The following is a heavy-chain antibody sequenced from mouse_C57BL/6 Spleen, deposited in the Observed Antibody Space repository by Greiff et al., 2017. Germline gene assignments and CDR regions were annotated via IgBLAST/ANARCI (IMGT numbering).Heavy chain of an antibody. V-gene: IGHV1-18*01. J-gene: IGHJ2*01. Sequence: EVQLVESGPELVKPGASVKIPCKASGYTFTDYNMDWVKQSHGKSLEWIGDINPNNGGTIYNQKFKGKATLTVDKSSSTAYMELRSLTSEDTAVYYCARSVYYDYDERDYFDYWGQGTTLTVSS. D-gene: IGHD2-4*01. CDR3: ARSVYYDYDERDYFDY. CDR1: GYTFTDYN. CDR2: INPNNGGT.